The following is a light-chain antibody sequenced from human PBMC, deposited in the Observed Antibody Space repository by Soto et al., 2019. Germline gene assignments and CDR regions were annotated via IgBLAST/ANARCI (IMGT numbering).Light chain of an antibody. Sequence: DIQLTQSPPFLSASVGDRVTITCRASQGISSYLAWYQQKPGKAPKLLIYAASSLQSGVPSRFSGSGSGTEFTLTISSLPPEDSAAYYCQQLDGFPLTFGGGTTVEI. J-gene: IGKJ4*01. CDR1: QGISSY. CDR2: AAS. V-gene: IGKV1-9*01. CDR3: QQLDGFPLT.